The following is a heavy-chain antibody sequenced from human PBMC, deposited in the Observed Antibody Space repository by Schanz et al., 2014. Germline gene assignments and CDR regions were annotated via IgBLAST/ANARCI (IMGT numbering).Heavy chain of an antibody. Sequence: QVQLVESGGGVVQPGRSLRLSCAASGFTFSDYYMSWIRRAPGKGLEWVSDISSGSSYANYADSVKGRFTISRDNAKNSLYLQMNSLKTEDTAMYYCARRASCSRIGCPFDSWGQGTLVNVSS. J-gene: IGHJ4*02. CDR2: ISSGSSYA. CDR3: ARRASCSRIGCPFDS. D-gene: IGHD2-2*01. CDR1: GFTFSDYY. V-gene: IGHV3-11*05.